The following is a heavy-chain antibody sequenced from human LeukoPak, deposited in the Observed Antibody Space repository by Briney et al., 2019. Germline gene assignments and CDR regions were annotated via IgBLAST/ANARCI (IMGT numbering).Heavy chain of an antibody. V-gene: IGHV4-4*07. CDR3: ARENIAAAGLNWFDP. CDR1: GGSISSYY. CDR2: IYTSGST. J-gene: IGHJ5*02. D-gene: IGHD6-13*01. Sequence: SETLSLTCTVSGGSISSYYWSWIRQPAGKGLEWIGRIYTSGSTNYNPSLKSRVTMSVDTSKNQFSLKLSSVTAADTAVYYCARENIAAAGLNWFDPWGQGTLVTVSS.